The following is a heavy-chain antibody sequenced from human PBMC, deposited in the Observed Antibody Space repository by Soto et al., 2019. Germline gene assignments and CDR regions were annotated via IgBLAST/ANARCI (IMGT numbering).Heavy chain of an antibody. CDR3: ARSITGTVSYYYGMDV. CDR2: SIPIFGTA. Sequence: QVQLVQSGAEVKKPGSSVKVSCKASGGTFSSYAISWVRQAPGQGLEWMGGSIPIFGTANYAQKYQGRVTIAVDESTSTAYLELSSLRSEDTAVYYCARSITGTVSYYYGMDVWGQGTTVTVSS. CDR1: GGTFSSYA. J-gene: IGHJ6*02. D-gene: IGHD1-20*01. V-gene: IGHV1-69*12.